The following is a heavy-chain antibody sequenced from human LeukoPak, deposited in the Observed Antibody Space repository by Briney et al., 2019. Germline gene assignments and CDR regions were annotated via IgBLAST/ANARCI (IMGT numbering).Heavy chain of an antibody. CDR2: IYYSGST. D-gene: IGHD3-3*01. Sequence: PSQTLSLTXTVSGGSISSGDYYWSWIRQPPGKGLEWIGYIYYSGSTYYNPSLKSRITISVDTSKNQFSLKLTSVTAADTAVYYCARVGFGVNIPPYAFDIWGQGTMVTVSS. CDR3: ARVGFGVNIPPYAFDI. J-gene: IGHJ3*02. CDR1: GGSISSGDYY. V-gene: IGHV4-30-4*08.